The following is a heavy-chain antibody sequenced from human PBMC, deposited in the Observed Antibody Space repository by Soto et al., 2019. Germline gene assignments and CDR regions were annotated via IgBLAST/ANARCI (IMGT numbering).Heavy chain of an antibody. D-gene: IGHD3-16*01. Sequence: QLQLQESGSGLVKPSQTLSLTCIVSGGSITSGGFAWNWIRQSPGKGLEWIGNTYHNGSPYYNPSLRSRVTISVDGSKNQFSLTLNSMTAADTAVYYCARSTPTYDRTVTIWGQGTMVTVSS. V-gene: IGHV4-30-2*06. J-gene: IGHJ3*02. CDR2: TYHNGSP. CDR3: ARSTPTYDRTVTI. CDR1: GGSITSGGFA.